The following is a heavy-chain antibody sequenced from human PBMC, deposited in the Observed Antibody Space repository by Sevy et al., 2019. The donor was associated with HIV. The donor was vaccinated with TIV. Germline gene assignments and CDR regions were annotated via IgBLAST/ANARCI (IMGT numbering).Heavy chain of an antibody. Sequence: SETQSLTCAVYGGSFSGYYWSWIRQPPGKGLEWIGEINHSGSTNYNPSLKSRVTISVDTSKNQFSLKLSSVTAADTAVYYCARGKGYYDFWSGPSYYYYMDVWGKGTTVTVSS. CDR1: GGSFSGYY. CDR3: ARGKGYYDFWSGPSYYYYMDV. J-gene: IGHJ6*03. CDR2: INHSGST. D-gene: IGHD3-3*01. V-gene: IGHV4-34*01.